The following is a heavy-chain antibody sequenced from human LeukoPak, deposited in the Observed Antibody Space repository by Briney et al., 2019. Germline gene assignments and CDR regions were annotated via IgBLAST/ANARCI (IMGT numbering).Heavy chain of an antibody. CDR1: GGTFGSYA. CDR3: ARGVEMATITDYYYMDV. V-gene: IGHV1-69*05. D-gene: IGHD5-24*01. J-gene: IGHJ6*03. CDR2: IIPIFGTA. Sequence: SVKVSCKASGGTFGSYAISWVRQAPGQGLEWMGGIIPIFGTANYAQKFQGRVTITTDESTSTAYMELSSLRSEDTAVYYCARGVEMATITDYYYMDVWGKGTTVTVSS.